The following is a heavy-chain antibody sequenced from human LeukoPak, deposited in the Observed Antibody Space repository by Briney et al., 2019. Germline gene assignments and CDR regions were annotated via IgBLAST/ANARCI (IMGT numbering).Heavy chain of an antibody. J-gene: IGHJ4*02. CDR1: GFTFSSYD. CDR2: IGTAGDT. V-gene: IGHV3-13*01. CDR3: ARGGLVRYFDWLPPDY. Sequence: GGSLRLSCAASGFTFSSYDMHWVRQATGKGLEWVSAIGTAGDTYYPGSVKGRFTISRENAKNSLYLQMNSLRAGDTAVYYCARGGLVRYFDWLPPDYWGQGTLATVSS. D-gene: IGHD3-9*01.